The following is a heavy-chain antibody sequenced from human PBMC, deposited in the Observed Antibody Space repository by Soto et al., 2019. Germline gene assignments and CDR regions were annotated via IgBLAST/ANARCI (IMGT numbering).Heavy chain of an antibody. CDR1: GGTFSSYA. CDR3: ARVTPMVRGIIDHRFAP. V-gene: IGHV1-69*01. CDR2: IIPMYGPA. D-gene: IGHD3-10*01. Sequence: QVPLVQSGAEVKKPGSSVTVSCKASGGTFSSYAIHWVRQAPGQGLEWVGGIIPMYGPAKYAQRFKGRVTITAEESTTTVYMELTSLTSPDTAVYYFARVTPMVRGIIDHRFAPWGHGTLVNV. J-gene: IGHJ5*02.